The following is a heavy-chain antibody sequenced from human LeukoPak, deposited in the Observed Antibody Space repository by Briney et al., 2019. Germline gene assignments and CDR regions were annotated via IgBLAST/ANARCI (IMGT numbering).Heavy chain of an antibody. CDR3: ARGRPQKGYCSSTSCYNFDY. D-gene: IGHD2-2*02. Sequence: SLRLSCAASGFTFSSYGMHWVRQAPGKGLEWVAVIWYDGSNKYYADSVKGRFTISRDNSKNTLYLQMNSLRAEDTAVYYCARGRPQKGYCSSTSCYNFDYWGQGTLVTVSS. V-gene: IGHV3-33*01. CDR1: GFTFSSYG. J-gene: IGHJ4*02. CDR2: IWYDGSNK.